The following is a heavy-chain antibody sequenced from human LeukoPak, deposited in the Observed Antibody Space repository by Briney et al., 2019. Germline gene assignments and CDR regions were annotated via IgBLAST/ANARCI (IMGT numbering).Heavy chain of an antibody. CDR3: ARGHYGMDV. CDR1: GFTFNDHY. CDR2: ISTTSRYT. V-gene: IGHV3-11*06. J-gene: IGHJ6*02. Sequence: GGSLILSCVASGFTFNDHYMSWIRQPPGKGLEWVSYISTTSRYTDYADSVKGRFTISRDNAKNSLDLQMSSLTVEDTAVYYCARGHYGMDVWGQGTTVTVSS.